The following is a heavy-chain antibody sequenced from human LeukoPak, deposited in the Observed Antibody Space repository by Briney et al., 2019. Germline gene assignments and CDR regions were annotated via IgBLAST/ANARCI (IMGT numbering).Heavy chain of an antibody. Sequence: PSETLSLTCTVSGGFISSYYWSWIRQPPGKGLEWIGYIYYSGSTNYNPSLKSRVTISVDTSKNQFSLKLSSVTAADTAVYYCARVPFLEWLRPYYYYMDVWGKGTTVTVSS. CDR1: GGFISSYY. J-gene: IGHJ6*03. CDR2: IYYSGST. CDR3: ARVPFLEWLRPYYYYMDV. V-gene: IGHV4-59*01. D-gene: IGHD3-3*01.